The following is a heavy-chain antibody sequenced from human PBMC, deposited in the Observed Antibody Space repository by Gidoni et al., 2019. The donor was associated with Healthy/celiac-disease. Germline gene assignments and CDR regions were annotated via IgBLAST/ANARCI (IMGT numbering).Heavy chain of an antibody. Sequence: QAQLQESGPGLVKPSETLSLTCTASGGSISSYYWSWIRQPPGKGLEWIGYIYYSGSTNYNPSLKSRVTISVDTSKNQFSLKLSSVTAAYTAVYYCARTVEHFDYWGQGTLVTVSS. V-gene: IGHV4-59*01. CDR1: GGSISSYY. D-gene: IGHD1-26*01. J-gene: IGHJ4*02. CDR3: ARTVEHFDY. CDR2: IYYSGST.